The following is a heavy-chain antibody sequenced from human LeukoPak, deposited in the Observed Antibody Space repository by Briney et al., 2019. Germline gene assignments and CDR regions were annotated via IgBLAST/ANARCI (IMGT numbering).Heavy chain of an antibody. V-gene: IGHV4-61*02. CDR1: GGSISSGSYY. D-gene: IGHD3-22*01. CDR3: ARAPYYYDSSGYFFDY. J-gene: IGHJ4*02. CDR2: ICTSGST. Sequence: SETLSLTCTVSGGSISSGSYYWSWIRQPAGKGLEWIGRICTSGSTNYNPSLKSRVTISVDTSKNQFSLKLSSVTAADTAVYYCARAPYYYDSSGYFFDYWGQGTLVTVSS.